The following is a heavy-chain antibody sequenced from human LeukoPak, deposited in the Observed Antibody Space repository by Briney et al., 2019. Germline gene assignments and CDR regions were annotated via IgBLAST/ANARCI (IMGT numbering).Heavy chain of an antibody. CDR2: ISSSSSYI. J-gene: IGHJ3*02. V-gene: IGHV3-21*01. CDR3: ARDSGYDPDAFDI. D-gene: IGHD5-12*01. CDR1: GFTFSSYS. Sequence: GGSLRHSCAASGFTFSSYSMNWVRQAPGKGLEWVSSISSSSSYIYYADSVKGRFTISRDNAKNSLYLQMNSLRAEDTAVYYCARDSGYDPDAFDIWGQGTMVTVSS.